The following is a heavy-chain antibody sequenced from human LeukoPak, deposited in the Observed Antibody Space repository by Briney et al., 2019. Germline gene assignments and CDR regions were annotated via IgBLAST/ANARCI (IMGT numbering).Heavy chain of an antibody. V-gene: IGHV4-59*01. Sequence: PSETLSLTCTVSGGSISSYYWSWIRQPPGKGLEWIGYIYYSGSTNYNPSLKSRVTISVDTSKNQFSLKLSSVTAADTAVYYCARVGPNYYDSSGYYSRGAFDIWGQGTMVTVSS. CDR1: GGSISSYY. CDR2: IYYSGST. J-gene: IGHJ3*02. D-gene: IGHD3-22*01. CDR3: ARVGPNYYDSSGYYSRGAFDI.